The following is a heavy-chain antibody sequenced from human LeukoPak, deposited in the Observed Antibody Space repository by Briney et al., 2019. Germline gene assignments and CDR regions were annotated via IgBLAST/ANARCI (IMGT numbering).Heavy chain of an antibody. CDR2: IYYSGSA. V-gene: IGHV4-39*01. Sequence: PSETLSLTCIVSGGSISSRSYYWVWIRQPPGKGLEWIGSIYYSGSAYYNPSLKSRVTISVDTSNNQFSLKLSSVTAADTAVYYCAAQLYSSSSDFDYWGQGTLVTVSS. J-gene: IGHJ4*02. CDR3: AAQLYSSSSDFDY. CDR1: GGSISSRSYY. D-gene: IGHD6-6*01.